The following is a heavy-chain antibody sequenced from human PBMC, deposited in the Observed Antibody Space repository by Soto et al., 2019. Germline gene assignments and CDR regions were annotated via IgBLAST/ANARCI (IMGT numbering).Heavy chain of an antibody. D-gene: IGHD3-16*01. CDR3: GLSPGLEAFDY. CDR2: IISTSTSV. J-gene: IGHJ4*02. V-gene: IGHV3-48*01. CDR1: GFTFSRND. Sequence: GGELRLPCAPSGFTFSRNDIILVRHAPGKGLEWFSFIISTSTSVNYADSVKGRFTISRDNVKNSLYLHMNSLTTEASAVYYWGLSPGLEAFDYWGQGTVVTVSS.